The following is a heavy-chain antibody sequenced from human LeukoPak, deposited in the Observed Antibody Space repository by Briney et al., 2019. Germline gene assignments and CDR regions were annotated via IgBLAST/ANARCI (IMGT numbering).Heavy chain of an antibody. Sequence: GGTLRLSCAASGFTFSDHYMGWDRKAQGKGPKRVGRTRNKANSYTTEYAASVKGRFTISRDNSKNTLYLQMNSLRAEDTAVYYCAKGDKEMTTVSRNWFDPWGQGTLVTVSS. V-gene: IGHV3-72*01. CDR1: GFTFSDHY. D-gene: IGHD4-17*01. CDR2: TRNKANSYTT. CDR3: AKGDKEMTTVSRNWFDP. J-gene: IGHJ5*02.